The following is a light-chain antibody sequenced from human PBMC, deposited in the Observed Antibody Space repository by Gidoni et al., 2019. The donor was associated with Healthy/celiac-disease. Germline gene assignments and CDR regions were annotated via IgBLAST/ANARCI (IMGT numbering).Light chain of an antibody. CDR3: QQYKNWPPGIT. J-gene: IGKJ5*01. Sequence: ELVMTHSPATLSVSPGERATLSCRVSQSVSSNLAWYQQKPGQATRLLIYGASTRATGIPARFSGSGYGTEFNLTISSMQSEDFAVYYCQQYKNWPPGITFGQGTRVEIK. V-gene: IGKV3-15*01. CDR2: GAS. CDR1: QSVSSN.